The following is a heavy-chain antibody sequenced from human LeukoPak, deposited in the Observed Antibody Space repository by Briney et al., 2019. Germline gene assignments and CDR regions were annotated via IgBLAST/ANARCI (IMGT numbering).Heavy chain of an antibody. D-gene: IGHD1-26*01. CDR3: ARGAVGATRFYYYYGTDV. CDR2: INHSGST. Sequence: SETLSLTCAVYGGSFSGYYWSWIRQPPGKGLEWIGEINHSGSTNYNPSLKSRVTISVDTSKNQFSLKLSSVTAADTAVYYCARGAVGATRFYYYYGTDVWGQGTTVTVSS. V-gene: IGHV4-34*01. J-gene: IGHJ6*02. CDR1: GGSFSGYY.